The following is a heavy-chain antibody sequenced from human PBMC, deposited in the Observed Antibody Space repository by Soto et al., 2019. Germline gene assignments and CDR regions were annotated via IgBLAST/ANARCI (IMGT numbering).Heavy chain of an antibody. CDR1: GGSISSSNW. V-gene: IGHV4-4*02. J-gene: IGHJ6*02. D-gene: IGHD1-7*01. CDR3: ARGGYWNYISPGDYGMDV. Sequence: SGTLSLTCSVSGGSISSSNWWSWVRQPPGKGLEWIGEIYHSGSTNYNPSLKSRVTISVDKSKNQFSLKLSSVTAADTAVYYCARGGYWNYISPGDYGMDVWGQGTTVTVSS. CDR2: IYHSGST.